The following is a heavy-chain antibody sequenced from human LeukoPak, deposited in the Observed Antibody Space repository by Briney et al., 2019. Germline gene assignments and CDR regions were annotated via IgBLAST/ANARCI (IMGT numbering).Heavy chain of an antibody. Sequence: GGPLRLSCAASGFTFSSYEMNWVRPAPGKRLERVSYISNSGSTIYYADSVKGRFAISRDNAKNSLYLQMNSLRAEDTAVYYCARVKGYYGSRSGMDVWGQGTTVTVSS. J-gene: IGHJ6*02. CDR1: GFTFSSYE. CDR2: ISNSGSTI. D-gene: IGHD3-10*01. V-gene: IGHV3-48*03. CDR3: ARVKGYYGSRSGMDV.